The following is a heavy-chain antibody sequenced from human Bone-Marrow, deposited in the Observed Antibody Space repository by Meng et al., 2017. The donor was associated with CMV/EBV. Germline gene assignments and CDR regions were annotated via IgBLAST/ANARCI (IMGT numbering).Heavy chain of an antibody. CDR3: ARSRYSSSWYGYDYGMDV. CDR2: IYYSGST. J-gene: IGHJ6*02. Sequence: GSLRLSCTVSGGSISSYYWSWIRQPPGKGLEWIGYIYYSGSTNYNPSLKSRVTISVDTSKNQFSLKLSSVTAADTAVYYWARSRYSSSWYGYDYGMDVWGQGTTVTVSS. D-gene: IGHD6-13*01. V-gene: IGHV4-59*01. CDR1: GGSISSYY.